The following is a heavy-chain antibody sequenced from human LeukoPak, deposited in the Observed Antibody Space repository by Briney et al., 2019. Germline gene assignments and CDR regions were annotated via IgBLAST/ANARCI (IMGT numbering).Heavy chain of an antibody. J-gene: IGHJ6*04. CDR3: ARSSYIVVVPAAEDYYYYGMDV. CDR2: IIPIFGTA. Sequence: SVKVSCKASGGTFSSYAISWVRQAPGQGLEWMGWIIPIFGTANYAQKFQGRVTITADESTSTAYMELSSLKSKDTAVYYCARSSYIVVVPAAEDYYYYGMDVWGERTTVTVSS. D-gene: IGHD2-2*01. V-gene: IGHV1-69*13. CDR1: GGTFSSYA.